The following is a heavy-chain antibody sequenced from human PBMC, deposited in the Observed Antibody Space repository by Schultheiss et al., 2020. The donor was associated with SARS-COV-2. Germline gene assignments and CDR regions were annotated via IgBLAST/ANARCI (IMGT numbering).Heavy chain of an antibody. V-gene: IGHV4-59*12. D-gene: IGHD5-18*01. CDR3: ARDRRGQLSGSYYYYYGMDV. CDR2: IHYSGST. J-gene: IGHJ6*02. CDR1: GGSISSYS. Sequence: SETLSLTCTVSGGSISSYSWSWIRQPPGKGLEWIGHIHYSGSTNYNPSLKSRVTISVDTSKNQFSLKVSSVTAADTAVYYCARDRRGQLSGSYYYYYGMDVWGQGTTVTVSS.